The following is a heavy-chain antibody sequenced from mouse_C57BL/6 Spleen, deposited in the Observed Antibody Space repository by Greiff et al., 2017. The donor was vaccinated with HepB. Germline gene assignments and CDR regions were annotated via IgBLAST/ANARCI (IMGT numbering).Heavy chain of an antibody. Sequence: QVQLQQPGAELVRPGSSVKLSCKASGYTFTSYWMHWVKQRPIQGLEWIGNIDPSDSETHYNQKFKDKATLTVDKSSSTAYMQLSSLTSEDSAVYYCARKGSGPLGYWGQGTLVTVSA. J-gene: IGHJ3*02. D-gene: IGHD3-2*02. V-gene: IGHV1-52*01. CDR1: GYTFTSYW. CDR3: ARKGSGPLGY. CDR2: IDPSDSET.